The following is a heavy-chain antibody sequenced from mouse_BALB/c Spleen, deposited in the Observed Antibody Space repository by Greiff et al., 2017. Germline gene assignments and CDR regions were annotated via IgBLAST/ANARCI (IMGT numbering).Heavy chain of an antibody. CDR3: ARRGYGGAMDV. Sequence: VQLKESGGGLVQPGGSLKLSCAASGFDLSRYWMSWVRQASGKGPEWFREINPDSSTINYTPSLKDNFIISRDNAKNTLYLQMSIVGSEDTALYYCARRGYGGAMDVWGQGTAVTGSS. V-gene: IGHV4-1*02. J-gene: IGHJ4*01. D-gene: IGHD1-2*01. CDR2: INPDSSTI. CDR1: GFDLSRYW.